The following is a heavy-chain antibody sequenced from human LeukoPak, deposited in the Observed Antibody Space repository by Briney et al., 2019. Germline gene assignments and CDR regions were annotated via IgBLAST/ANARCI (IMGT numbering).Heavy chain of an antibody. CDR1: GFTFSSYA. J-gene: IGHJ5*02. CDR3: ARDSAGYYDFWSAWFDP. V-gene: IGHV3-30-3*01. Sequence: PGGSLRLSCAASGFTFSSYAMHCVRQAPGKGLEWVAVISYDGSNKYYADSVKGRFTISRDNSKDTLYLQMNSLRAEDTAVYYCARDSAGYYDFWSAWFDPWGQGTLVTVSS. CDR2: ISYDGSNK. D-gene: IGHD3-3*01.